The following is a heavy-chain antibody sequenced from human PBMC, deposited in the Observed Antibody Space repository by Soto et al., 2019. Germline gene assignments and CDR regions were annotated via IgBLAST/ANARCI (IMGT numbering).Heavy chain of an antibody. D-gene: IGHD3-16*02. V-gene: IGHV1-8*01. CDR1: GYTFTSYD. Sequence: QVQLVQSGAEVKKPGASVKVSCKASGYTFTSYDINWVRQATGQGLEWMGWMNPNSGNTGYAQKFQGRVTMTRNTSISTAYMELSSLRSEDTAVYYCARGRAVRDYDYIWGSYRYNRGEFDYWGQGTLVTVSS. J-gene: IGHJ4*02. CDR2: MNPNSGNT. CDR3: ARGRAVRDYDYIWGSYRYNRGEFDY.